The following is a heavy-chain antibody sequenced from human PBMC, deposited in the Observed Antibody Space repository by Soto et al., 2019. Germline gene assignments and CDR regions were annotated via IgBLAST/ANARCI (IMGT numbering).Heavy chain of an antibody. CDR3: ARDRRFVEWLDY. J-gene: IGHJ4*02. Sequence: QMHLVESGGGVVQPGRSLTLSCVASGFTFTSYGIHWVRQAPGKGLEWVAVIWYDGSNKYYGDSVKGRFSISRDNSKNTVYLQMSSLRAEDTAVYYWARDRRFVEWLDYWGQGTLVSVSS. CDR1: GFTFTSYG. D-gene: IGHD3-3*01. CDR2: IWYDGSNK. V-gene: IGHV3-33*01.